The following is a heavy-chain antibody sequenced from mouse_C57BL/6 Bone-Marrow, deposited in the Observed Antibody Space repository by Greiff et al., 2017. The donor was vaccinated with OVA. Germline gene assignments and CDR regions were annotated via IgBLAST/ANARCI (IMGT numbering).Heavy chain of an antibody. CDR3: ARALDSSGPWFAY. D-gene: IGHD3-2*02. CDR1: GYSITSGYY. Sequence: EVQLVESGPGLVKPSQSLSLTCSVTGYSITSGYYWNWIRQFPGNKLEWMGYISYDGSNNYNPSLKNRSSITRDTSKNQFFLKLNSVTTEDTATYYCARALDSSGPWFAYWGQGTLVTVSA. J-gene: IGHJ3*01. CDR2: ISYDGSN. V-gene: IGHV3-6*01.